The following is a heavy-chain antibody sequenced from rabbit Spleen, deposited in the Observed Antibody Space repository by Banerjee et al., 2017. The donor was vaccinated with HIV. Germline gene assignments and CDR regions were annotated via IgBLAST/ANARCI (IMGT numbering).Heavy chain of an antibody. J-gene: IGHJ4*01. V-gene: IGHV1S40*01. Sequence: QSLEESGGDMVKPGASLTLTCTASGFSFSTSYYICWVRQAPGKGLEWIGCGYPDGIGSTAYASWAKGRFTISKSSSTTVTLRMTSLTAADTATYFCARGSAAMTMVITGFYLTLWGPGTLVTVS. CDR2: GYPDGIGST. D-gene: IGHD2-1*01. CDR1: GFSFSTSYY. CDR3: ARGSAAMTMVITGFYLTL.